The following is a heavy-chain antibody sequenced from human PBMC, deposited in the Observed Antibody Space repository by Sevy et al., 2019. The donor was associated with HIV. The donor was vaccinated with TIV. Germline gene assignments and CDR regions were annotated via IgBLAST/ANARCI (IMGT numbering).Heavy chain of an antibody. CDR3: ARYRVAGNFDY. V-gene: IGHV4-34*01. CDR1: GGSFSGYY. J-gene: IGHJ4*02. D-gene: IGHD6-19*01. Sequence: QSQTLSLTCAVYGGSFSGYYWSWIRQPPGKGLEWIGEINHSGSTNYNPSLKSRVTISVDTSKNQFSLKLNSVTAADTAVYYCARYRVAGNFDYWGQGTLVTVSS. CDR2: INHSGST.